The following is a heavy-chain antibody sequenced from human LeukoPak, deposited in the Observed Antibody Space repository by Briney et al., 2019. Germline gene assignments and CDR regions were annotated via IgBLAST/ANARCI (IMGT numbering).Heavy chain of an antibody. CDR1: GFTFAGYW. J-gene: IGHJ4*02. V-gene: IGHV3-7*01. CDR3: VRDRGRASVDY. D-gene: IGHD1-26*01. Sequence: QPGGSLRLSCAASGFTFAGYWISWVRQAPGKGLEWAANIKQDASEEYYVDSVKGRFTISRDNAKNSLYLQMNSLRAEDTAVYYCVRDRGRASVDYWGQGTLVTVSS. CDR2: IKQDASEE.